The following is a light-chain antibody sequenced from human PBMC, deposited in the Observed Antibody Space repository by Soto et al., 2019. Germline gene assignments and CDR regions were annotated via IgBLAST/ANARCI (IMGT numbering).Light chain of an antibody. J-gene: IGLJ1*01. Sequence: QSVLTQPASVSGSPGQSLTISYTGTSIDIAPYNYVSWYQQHPGKAPKLIIYEVSYRPSGISNRFPGSKSGNTASLTISGLQAEDEADYYCSSYTSSTIYVFGTGTKVTVL. V-gene: IGLV2-14*01. CDR3: SSYTSSTIYV. CDR2: EVS. CDR1: SIDIAPYNY.